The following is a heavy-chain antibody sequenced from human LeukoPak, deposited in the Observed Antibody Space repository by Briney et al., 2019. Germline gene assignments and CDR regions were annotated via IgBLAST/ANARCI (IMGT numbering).Heavy chain of an antibody. J-gene: IGHJ4*02. D-gene: IGHD1-26*01. Sequence: SETLSLTCAVSGGSISSRNWWSWVRQPPGKGLEWIGEIYHSGSTNYNPSLKSRDTISVDKSKNQFSLKLSSVTAADTAVYYCARNGGSSNVDYWGQGTLVTVSS. V-gene: IGHV4-4*02. CDR3: ARNGGSSNVDY. CDR1: GGSISSRNW. CDR2: IYHSGST.